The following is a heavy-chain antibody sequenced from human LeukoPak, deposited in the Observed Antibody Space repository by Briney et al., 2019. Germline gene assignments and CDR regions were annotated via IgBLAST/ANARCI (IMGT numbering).Heavy chain of an antibody. CDR2: ISNDATKK. CDR3: AKDMNAVTTTFDY. V-gene: IGHV3-30*18. Sequence: GGSLRLSCAASGFTFSTYAMHWVRQAPGKGLEWVAVISNDATKKYYADSVKGRSTISRDNSENTLYLQMNSLRAEDTAVYYCAKDMNAVTTTFDYCGQGTLVTVSS. J-gene: IGHJ4*02. CDR1: GFTFSTYA. D-gene: IGHD4-17*01.